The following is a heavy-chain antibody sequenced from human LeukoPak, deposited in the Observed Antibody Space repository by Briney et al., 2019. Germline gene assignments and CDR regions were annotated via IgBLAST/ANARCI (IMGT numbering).Heavy chain of an antibody. CDR1: GGSFSSTTYF. D-gene: IGHD3-10*01. V-gene: IGHV4-39*01. Sequence: PSETLSLTCTVSGGSFSSTTYFWGWLRQPPGKGLEWIASINYSGSTYYNPSLKSRVTISVDTSENQLSLKLSSVTAADTAVYYCARYVVYGSGKYYFDYWGQGTLDTVSS. CDR3: ARYVVYGSGKYYFDY. J-gene: IGHJ4*02. CDR2: INYSGST.